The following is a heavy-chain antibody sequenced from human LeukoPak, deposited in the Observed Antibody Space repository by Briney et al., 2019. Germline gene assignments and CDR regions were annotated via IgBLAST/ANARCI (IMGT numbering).Heavy chain of an antibody. CDR1: RFTFSNYA. CDR2: ISNSGVNT. V-gene: IGHV3-23*01. D-gene: IGHD4-23*01. Sequence: GASLRLSCAASRFTFSNYAMSGVRQAPGKGLEWVSSISNSGVNTYYADSVKGRFTISRDNSKNTLYLQMNSPRAEATAVYYCAKAAGATVVTPGDYWGQGTLVTVSS. CDR3: AKAAGATVVTPGDY. J-gene: IGHJ4*02.